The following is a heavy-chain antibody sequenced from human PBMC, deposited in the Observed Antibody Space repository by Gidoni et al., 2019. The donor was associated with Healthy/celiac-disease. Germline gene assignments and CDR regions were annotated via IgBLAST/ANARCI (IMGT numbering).Heavy chain of an antibody. V-gene: IGHV1-46*01. Sequence: VKVSCKASGYTFTSYYMHWVRKAPGQGLEWMGIINPSGGSTSYAQKFQGRVTMTRDTSTSTVYMELSSLRSEDTAVYYCARAPLRYGDYAGRPDAFDIWGQGTMVTVSS. D-gene: IGHD4-17*01. CDR1: GYTFTSYY. CDR2: INPSGGST. CDR3: ARAPLRYGDYAGRPDAFDI. J-gene: IGHJ3*02.